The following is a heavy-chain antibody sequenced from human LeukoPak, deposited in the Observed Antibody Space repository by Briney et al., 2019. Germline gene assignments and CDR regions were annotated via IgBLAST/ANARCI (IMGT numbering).Heavy chain of an antibody. CDR2: ISAYNGNT. V-gene: IGHV1-18*01. CDR1: GYTFTSYG. D-gene: IGHD3-22*01. J-gene: IGHJ4*02. CDR3: ARGLYYYDSSDLNY. Sequence: ASVKVSCKASGYTFTSYGISWVRQAPGQGLEWMGWISAYNGNTNYAQKLQGRVTMTTDTSTSTAYMELRSLRSDDTAVYYCARGLYYYDSSDLNYWGQGTLVTVSS.